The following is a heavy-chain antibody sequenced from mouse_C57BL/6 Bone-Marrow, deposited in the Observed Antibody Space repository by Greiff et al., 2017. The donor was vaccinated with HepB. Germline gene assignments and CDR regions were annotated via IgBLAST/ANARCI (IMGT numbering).Heavy chain of an antibody. J-gene: IGHJ4*01. CDR3: ARHNGYCYWAMDY. CDR2: IWSDGST. CDR1: GFSLTSYG. V-gene: IGHV2-6-1*01. Sequence: QVQLKESGPGLVAPSQSLSITCTVSGFSLTSYGVPWVRQPPGKGLEWLVVIWSDGSTTYNSALKSRLSISKDNSKSQVFLKMTSLQTDDTAMYYCARHNGYCYWAMDYWGQGTTVTVSS.